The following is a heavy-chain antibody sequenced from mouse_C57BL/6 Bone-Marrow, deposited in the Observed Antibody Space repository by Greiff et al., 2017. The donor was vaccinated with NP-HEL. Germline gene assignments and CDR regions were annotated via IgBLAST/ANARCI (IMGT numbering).Heavy chain of an antibody. J-gene: IGHJ3*01. Sequence: ESGAELARPGASVKLSCKASGYTFTSYGISWVKQRTGQGLEWIGEIYPRSGNTYYNEKFKGKATLTADKSSSTAYMELRSLTSEDSAVYFCARRAPSGAYWGQGTLVTVSA. V-gene: IGHV1-81*01. CDR1: GYTFTSYG. CDR2: IYPRSGNT. D-gene: IGHD3-1*01. CDR3: ARRAPSGAY.